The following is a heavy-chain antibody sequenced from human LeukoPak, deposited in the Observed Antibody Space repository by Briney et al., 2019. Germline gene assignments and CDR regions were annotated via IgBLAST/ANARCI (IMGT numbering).Heavy chain of an antibody. CDR3: AGDQDILTGYLREWFDP. Sequence: ASVKVSCKASGYTFTGYYMHWVRQAPGQGLERMGWINPNSGGTNYAQKFQGRVTMTRDTSISTAYMELSRLRSDDTAVYYCAGDQDILTGYLREWFDPWGQGTLVTVSS. J-gene: IGHJ5*02. V-gene: IGHV1-2*02. D-gene: IGHD3-9*01. CDR2: INPNSGGT. CDR1: GYTFTGYY.